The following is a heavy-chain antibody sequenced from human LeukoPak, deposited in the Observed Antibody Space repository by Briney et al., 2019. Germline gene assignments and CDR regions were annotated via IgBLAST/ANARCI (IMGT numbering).Heavy chain of an antibody. CDR3: TTGAYNWNYYYYGMDV. D-gene: IGHD1-20*01. CDR1: GFTFSNAW. Sequence: PGGSLRLSCAASGFTFSNAWMSWVRHAPGKGLEWVGRIKSKTDGGTTDYAAPVKGRFTISRDDSKNTLYLQMNSLKTEDTAVYYCTTGAYNWNYYYYGMDVWGQGTTVTVSS. J-gene: IGHJ6*02. V-gene: IGHV3-15*01. CDR2: IKSKTDGGTT.